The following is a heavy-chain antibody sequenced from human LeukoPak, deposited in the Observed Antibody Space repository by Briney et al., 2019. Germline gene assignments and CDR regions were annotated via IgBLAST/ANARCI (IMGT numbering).Heavy chain of an antibody. CDR1: GGSINSYY. V-gene: IGHV3-66*01. Sequence: ETLSLTCTVSGGSINSYYRSWVRQAPGKGLEWVSVIYSGGSTYYADSVKGRFTISRDNSKNTLYLQMNSLRAEDTAVYYCAREGPEYYYDSSGYYSIDYWGQGTLVTVSS. CDR3: AREGPEYYYDSSGYYSIDY. CDR2: IYSGGST. D-gene: IGHD3-22*01. J-gene: IGHJ4*02.